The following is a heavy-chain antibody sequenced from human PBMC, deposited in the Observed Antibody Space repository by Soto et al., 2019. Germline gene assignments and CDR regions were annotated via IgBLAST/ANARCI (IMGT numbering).Heavy chain of an antibody. CDR3: ANRVGTMVREEEEYYFDY. CDR1: GGTFSSYA. J-gene: IGHJ4*02. CDR2: IIPIFGTA. Sequence: ASVKVSCKASGGTFSSYAISWVRQAPGQGLEWMGGIIPIFGTANYAQKFQGRVTITADESTSTAYMELSSLRSEDTAVYYCANRVGTMVREEEEYYFDYWGQGTLVTVSS. V-gene: IGHV1-69*13. D-gene: IGHD3-10*01.